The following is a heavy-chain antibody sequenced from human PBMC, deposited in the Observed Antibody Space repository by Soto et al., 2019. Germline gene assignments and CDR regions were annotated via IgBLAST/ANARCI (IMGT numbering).Heavy chain of an antibody. CDR2: VYYTGGT. CDR3: VRQGIDYLHGLVDV. D-gene: IGHD1-26*01. J-gene: IGHJ6*02. Sequence: QVQVQQSGPRLVKPSETLSLTCTVSSGPTRSHNWGWIRQSPGRGLEWIGYVYYTGGTSYNPSLXXRVTISADTSTNHISLTLSSVTAADTAIYYCVRQGIDYLHGLVDVWGXGXXVSVSS. CDR1: SGPTRSHN. V-gene: IGHV4-59*08.